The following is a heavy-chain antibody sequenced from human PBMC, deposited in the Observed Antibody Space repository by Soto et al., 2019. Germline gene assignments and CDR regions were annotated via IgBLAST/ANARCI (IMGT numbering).Heavy chain of an antibody. V-gene: IGHV3-53*01. CDR3: ARDLEEGGNS. J-gene: IGHJ4*02. D-gene: IGHD3-16*01. CDR2: IHSGGST. Sequence: GGSLRLSCAASGFTVRSTYMTWVRQAPGKGLEWVSVIHSGGSTYYADSVKGRFTISRDYSKNTVYLQMNTLRVDDTAVYYCARDLEEGGNSWGQGTLVTVSS. CDR1: GFTVRSTY.